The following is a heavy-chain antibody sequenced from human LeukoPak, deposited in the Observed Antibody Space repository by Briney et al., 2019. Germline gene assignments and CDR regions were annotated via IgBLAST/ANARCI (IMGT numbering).Heavy chain of an antibody. D-gene: IGHD6-13*01. J-gene: IGHJ6*02. V-gene: IGHV1-69*04. Sequence: SVRVSCKASGGTFNSHAVSWVRQAPGQGLEWMGRIIPILGSTNYVQRFQGRVTITADISTSTVYMELSSLRSEDTAMYYCATFPPIAGYYGMDVWGQGTTVTVSS. CDR1: GGTFNSHA. CDR2: IIPILGST. CDR3: ATFPPIAGYYGMDV.